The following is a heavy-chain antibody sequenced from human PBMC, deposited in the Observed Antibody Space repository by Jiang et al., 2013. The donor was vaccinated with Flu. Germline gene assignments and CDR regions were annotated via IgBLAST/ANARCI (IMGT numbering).Heavy chain of an antibody. CDR3: ARARRQKTTPYYYYGMDV. CDR1: GYTFTSYA. CDR2: INAGNGNT. Sequence: GASVKVSCKASGYTFTSYAMHWVRQAPGQRLEWMGWINAGNGNTKYSQKFQGRVTITRDTSASTAYMELSSLRSEDTAVYYCARARRQKTTPYYYYGMDVWGQGTTVTVSS. V-gene: IGHV1-3*01. J-gene: IGHJ6*02. D-gene: IGHD1-1*01.